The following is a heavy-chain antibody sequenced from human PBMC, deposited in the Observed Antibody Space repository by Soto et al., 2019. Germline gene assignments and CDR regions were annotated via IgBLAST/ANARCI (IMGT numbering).Heavy chain of an antibody. CDR3: AHRLVTRGLGF. D-gene: IGHD2-21*02. V-gene: IGHV2-5*01. CDR2: VHWNGDN. Sequence: QITLKESGPTLVKPTQTLTLTCTFSGFSLTTSGVGVGWIRQPPGKAMEWLAVVHWNGDNNYSPSLKTRVNVIKDPSKNQVVLTMTNMDPVDTARYYCAHRLVTRGLGFWGQGTLVTVSS. CDR1: GFSLTTSGVG. J-gene: IGHJ4*02.